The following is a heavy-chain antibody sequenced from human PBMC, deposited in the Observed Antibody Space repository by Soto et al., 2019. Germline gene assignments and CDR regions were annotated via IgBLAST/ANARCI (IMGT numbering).Heavy chain of an antibody. CDR1: GFTFDDYA. V-gene: IGHV3-9*01. Sequence: AGGSLRLSCAASGFTFDDYAMHWVRQAPGKGLEWVSGISWNSGSIGYADSVKGRFTISRDNPKNSLYLQMNILRAEDTALYYCAKENSSGFNYYYGMDVWGQGTTVTVSS. CDR2: ISWNSGSI. J-gene: IGHJ6*02. CDR3: AKENSSGFNYYYGMDV. D-gene: IGHD6-19*01.